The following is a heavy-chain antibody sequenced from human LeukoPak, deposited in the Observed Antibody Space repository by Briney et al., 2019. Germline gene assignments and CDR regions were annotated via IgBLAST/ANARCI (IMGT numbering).Heavy chain of an antibody. D-gene: IGHD2-21*01. CDR2: IWYDGSNK. Sequence: PGGSLKLSCEASGFTFSNYDMHWVRQAPGKGLEWAAVIWYDGSNKYYADSVKGRFTISRDNSKNTVYLQMNSLRVEDTAVYYCASAKAYTSFFDYWGQGSLVTVPS. V-gene: IGHV3-33*01. CDR1: GFTFSNYD. J-gene: IGHJ4*02. CDR3: ASAKAYTSFFDY.